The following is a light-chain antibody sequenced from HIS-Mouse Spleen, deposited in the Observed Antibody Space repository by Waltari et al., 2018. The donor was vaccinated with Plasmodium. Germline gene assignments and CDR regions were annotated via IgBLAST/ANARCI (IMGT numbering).Light chain of an antibody. Sequence: DIQMTQSPSSLSASVGDRVTITCRASQSISSYLNWYQQKPGKAPKLLIYAASSLQSGVPSRFSGSGSETDFTLTISSLQPEDFATYYCQQNYNTWTFGQGTKVEIK. CDR3: QQNYNTWT. V-gene: IGKV1-39*01. CDR2: AAS. CDR1: QSISSY. J-gene: IGKJ1*01.